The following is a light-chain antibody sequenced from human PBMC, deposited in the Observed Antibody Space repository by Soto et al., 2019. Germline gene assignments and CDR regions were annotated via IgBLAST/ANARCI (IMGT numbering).Light chain of an antibody. CDR3: SSYTSSSVV. V-gene: IGLV2-14*01. CDR1: SSDVGRYNY. CDR2: DVS. J-gene: IGLJ2*01. Sequence: QSALTQPASVSGSPGQSITISCTGTSSDVGRYNYVSWYQQHPGKAPKLMIYDVSNRPSGISNRFSGSKSGSTASLTISGLQAEDEADYYCSSYTSSSVVFGGGTKLTVL.